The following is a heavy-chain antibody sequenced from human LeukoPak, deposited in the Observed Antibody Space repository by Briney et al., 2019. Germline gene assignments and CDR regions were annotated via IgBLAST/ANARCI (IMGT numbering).Heavy chain of an antibody. CDR1: GYTFIRYG. V-gene: IGHV1-18*01. Sequence: GASVKVSCKTSGYTFIRYGITWVRQAPGQGPEWMAWISPYNGNTKYVQNLQGRLTITTDTSTSTAYMELRSLRSDDTAVYYCARTLRTTVVTEVNYWGQGTLVTVSS. D-gene: IGHD4-23*01. CDR3: ARTLRTTVVTEVNY. CDR2: ISPYNGNT. J-gene: IGHJ4*02.